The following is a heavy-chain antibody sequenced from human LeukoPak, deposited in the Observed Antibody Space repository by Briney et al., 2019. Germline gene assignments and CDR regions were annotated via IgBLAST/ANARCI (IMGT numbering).Heavy chain of an antibody. CDR2: MRNKANSYTT. CDR3: ARSPESGGNVFDI. CDR1: GYTFSDHY. D-gene: IGHD3-16*01. J-gene: IGHJ3*02. V-gene: IGHV3-72*01. Sequence: PGGSLRLSCAASGYTFSDHYIDWVRQAPGKGLEWVGRMRNKANSYTTENAASVKGRLTLSRDDSKRLVFLQLNSLKIEDTAVYYCARSPESGGNVFDIWGQGTMVTVSS.